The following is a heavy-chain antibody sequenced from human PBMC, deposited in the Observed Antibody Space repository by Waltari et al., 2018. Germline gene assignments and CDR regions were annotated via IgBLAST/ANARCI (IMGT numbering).Heavy chain of an antibody. D-gene: IGHD2-8*01. V-gene: IGHV4-38-2*01. J-gene: IGHJ5*02. CDR2: IYHEGNT. CDR3: ARLALGYCTSPRCRQNES. CDR1: AYSIASGSY. Sequence: QVQLQESGPALVRPSETLALTCVVPAYSIASGSYWGWIRQAPGKGLEWIANIYHEGNTYYNPSLKSRVAISMDTSENQFSLKLRSVTATDTAVYYCARLALGYCTSPRCRQNESWGQGTLVTVSS.